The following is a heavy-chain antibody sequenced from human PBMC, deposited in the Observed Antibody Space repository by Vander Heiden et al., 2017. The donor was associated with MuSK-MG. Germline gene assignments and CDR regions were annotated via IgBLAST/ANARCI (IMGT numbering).Heavy chain of an antibody. V-gene: IGHV3-72*01. J-gene: IGHJ6*01. CDR3: DRVNDGGVFVG. CDR1: GFIFSDYY. D-gene: IGHD1-1*01. CDR2: SRSKCLVYTT. Sequence: DVQVVQSGGGSVQPGGSLRLSCAASGFIFSDYYIDWVRQAPGKGLEWVGTSRSKCLVYTTDYAASVKGRFTIARDDSGNSPSLQMSSLKAEDAAVYFCDRVNDGGVFVGWG.